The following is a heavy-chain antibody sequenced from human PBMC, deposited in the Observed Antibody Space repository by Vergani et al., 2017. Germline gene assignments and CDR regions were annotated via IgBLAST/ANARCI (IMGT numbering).Heavy chain of an antibody. D-gene: IGHD3-9*01. Sequence: QVQIQQWGAGLLKPSETLSLTCAVYGGSFSGYYWCWIRQPPGKGLEWIGEINHSGSTNYNPSLKSRVTISVDTSKNQFSLKLSSVTAADTAVYYCARGWALRYFDYFDYWGQGTLVTVSS. CDR3: ARGWALRYFDYFDY. J-gene: IGHJ4*02. CDR1: GGSFSGYY. V-gene: IGHV4-34*01. CDR2: INHSGST.